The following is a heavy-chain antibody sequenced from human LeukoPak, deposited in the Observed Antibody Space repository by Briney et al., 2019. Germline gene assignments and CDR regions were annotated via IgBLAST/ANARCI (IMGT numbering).Heavy chain of an antibody. V-gene: IGHV3-30*04. Sequence: GGSLRLSCAASGFTFSSYAMHWVRQAPGKGLEWVAVISYDGSNKYYADSVKGRFTISRDNSKNTLYLQMNSLRAEDTAVYYCAKMSQLLWFGELLSPFDYWGQGTLVTVSS. CDR2: ISYDGSNK. J-gene: IGHJ4*02. CDR1: GFTFSSYA. CDR3: AKMSQLLWFGELLSPFDY. D-gene: IGHD3-10*01.